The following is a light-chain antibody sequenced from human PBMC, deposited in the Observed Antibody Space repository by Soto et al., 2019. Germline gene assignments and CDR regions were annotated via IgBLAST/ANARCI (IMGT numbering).Light chain of an antibody. CDR1: SSDVGAYNY. Sequence: QSALTQPASVSGSPGQSITISCTGTSSDVGAYNYVSWYQQHPGKAPKLMIYEVSNRPSGASSRFSGSKSGNTASLTISGLQAEDEADYYCSSYPSSSTRVFGTGTKVTVL. V-gene: IGLV2-14*01. CDR3: SSYPSSSTRV. CDR2: EVS. J-gene: IGLJ1*01.